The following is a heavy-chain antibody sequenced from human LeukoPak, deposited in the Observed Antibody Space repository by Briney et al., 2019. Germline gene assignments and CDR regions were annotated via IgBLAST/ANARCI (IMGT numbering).Heavy chain of an antibody. CDR1: GFTFSSYG. V-gene: IGHV3-30*02. Sequence: GGSLRLSCAASGFTFSSYGTYWVRQAPGKGLEWVAFIRHDGSNKYHADSVKGRFTISRDNSKNTLYLQMNSLKTEDTAVYYCARDDILTGYIYYYGMDVWGQGTTVTVSS. CDR2: IRHDGSNK. J-gene: IGHJ6*02. CDR3: ARDDILTGYIYYYGMDV. D-gene: IGHD3-9*01.